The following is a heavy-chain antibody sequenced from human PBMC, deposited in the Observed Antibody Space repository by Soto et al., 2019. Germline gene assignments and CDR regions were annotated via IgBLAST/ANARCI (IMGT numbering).Heavy chain of an antibody. CDR3: ARQMKAGTYNWFEP. D-gene: IGHD6-19*01. V-gene: IGHV4-59*08. CDR1: GGSISSYY. CDR2: IYYSGST. J-gene: IGHJ5*02. Sequence: PSETLSLTCTVSGGSISSYYWSWIRQPPGKGLEWIGYIYYSGSTNYNPSLKSRVTISVDTSKNQFSLKLSSVTAADTAVYYCARQMKAGTYNWFEPWGQGTLVTVSS.